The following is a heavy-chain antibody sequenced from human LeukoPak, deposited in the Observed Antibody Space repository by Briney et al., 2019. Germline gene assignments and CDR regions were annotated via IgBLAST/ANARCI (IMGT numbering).Heavy chain of an antibody. J-gene: IGHJ4*02. D-gene: IGHD3-9*01. V-gene: IGHV4-61*08. CDR3: ARSIFKMSLNY. Sequence: SETLSLTCTVSGGSVTSGGYYWSWVRQPPGKGLEWIGYIYYSGSTNYNPSVKSRVTISINTSKNQFSLKLSSVTAADTAVYYCARSIFKMSLNYWGQGTLVTVSS. CDR1: GGSVTSGGYY. CDR2: IYYSGST.